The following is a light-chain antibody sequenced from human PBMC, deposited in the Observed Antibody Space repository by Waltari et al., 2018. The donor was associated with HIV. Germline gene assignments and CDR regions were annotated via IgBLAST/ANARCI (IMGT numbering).Light chain of an antibody. J-gene: IGKJ2*01. CDR2: KAS. CDR3: QQYNSYPYT. CDR1: QSISSW. V-gene: IGKV1-5*03. Sequence: DLQMTQSPSTPSPSVGARVTITCRASQSISSWFAWYQQKPGKAPELLINKASSLESGVPSRFSGSGSGTEFTLTISSLQPDDFATYYCQQYNSYPYTFGQGTKLEIK.